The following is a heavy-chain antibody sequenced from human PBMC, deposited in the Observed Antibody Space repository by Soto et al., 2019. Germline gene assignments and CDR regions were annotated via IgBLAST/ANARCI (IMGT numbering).Heavy chain of an antibody. V-gene: IGHV3-30*03. CDR3: ATGRRYSSSCGLDY. Sequence: QVQLVESGGGVVQPGRSLRLSCAASGFTVSTYGMNCVRQAPGKGLEWVSVISFDGSNKSYADSVRGRFTISRDNSKNTTYLQMNSLRAAETAAYYCATGRRYSSSCGLDYWGQGTLVTVSS. J-gene: IGHJ4*02. D-gene: IGHD6-13*01. CDR2: ISFDGSNK. CDR1: GFTVSTYG.